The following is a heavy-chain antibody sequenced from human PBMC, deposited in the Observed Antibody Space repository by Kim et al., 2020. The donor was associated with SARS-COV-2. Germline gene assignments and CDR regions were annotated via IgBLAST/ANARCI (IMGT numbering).Heavy chain of an antibody. D-gene: IGHD1-26*01. CDR1: GYSFTSYW. Sequence: GESLKISCKGSGYSFTSYWITWVRQMPGKGLEWMGRIDPSDSYTNYSPSFQGHVTISPDKSISTAYLQWGRLKASETAMYYCARHFGGGSYDYWGQGTLVTVSS. CDR3: ARHFGGGSYDY. J-gene: IGHJ4*02. V-gene: IGHV5-10-1*01. CDR2: IDPSDSYT.